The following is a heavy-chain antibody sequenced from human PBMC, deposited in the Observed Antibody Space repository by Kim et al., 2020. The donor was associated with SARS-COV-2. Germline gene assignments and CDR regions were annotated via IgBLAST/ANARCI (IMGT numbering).Heavy chain of an antibody. D-gene: IGHD2-21*02. Sequence: GGSLRLSCAASGFTFSSYSMNWVRQAPGKGLEWVSYISSSSSTIYYADSVKGRFTISRDNAKNSLYLQMNSLRAEDTAVYYCARVYCGGDCYSGYYYGMDVWGQGTTVTVSS. CDR3: ARVYCGGDCYSGYYYGMDV. CDR1: GFTFSSYS. J-gene: IGHJ6*02. CDR2: ISSSSSTI. V-gene: IGHV3-48*04.